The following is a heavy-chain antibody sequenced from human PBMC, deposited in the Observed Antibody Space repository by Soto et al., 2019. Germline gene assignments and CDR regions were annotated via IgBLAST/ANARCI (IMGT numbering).Heavy chain of an antibody. J-gene: IGHJ4*02. D-gene: IGHD2-15*01. CDR1: GFTFSSYA. V-gene: IGHV3-30*04. Sequence: GGSLRLSCAASGFTFSSYAMHWVRQAPGKGLEWVAVISYDGSNKYYADSVKGRFTISRDNSKNTLYLQMNSLRAEDTAVYYCARDWRAAVVAATHVDYWGQGTLVTVSS. CDR2: ISYDGSNK. CDR3: ARDWRAAVVAATHVDY.